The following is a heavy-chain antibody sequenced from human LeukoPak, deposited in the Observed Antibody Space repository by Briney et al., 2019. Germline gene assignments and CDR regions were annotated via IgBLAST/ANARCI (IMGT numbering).Heavy chain of an antibody. CDR3: ARDMGPYGGSPGAS. CDR1: GFTFSGYW. D-gene: IGHD4-23*01. CDR2: VATGGTGP. Sequence: GGSLRLSCAASGFTFSGYWMHWVRQAPGKGLVWVSRVATGGTGPSYADSVKGRFTISRDNAKNTLYLQMNSLSAEDTAVYFCARDMGPYGGSPGASCGQGTLVTVSS. J-gene: IGHJ5*02. V-gene: IGHV3-74*01.